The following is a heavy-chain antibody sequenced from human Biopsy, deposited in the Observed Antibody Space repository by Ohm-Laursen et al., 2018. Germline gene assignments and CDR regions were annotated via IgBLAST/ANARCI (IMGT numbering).Heavy chain of an antibody. CDR3: AKGGYCTTTSCYMDVDY. J-gene: IGHJ4*02. CDR1: GFLFHNYA. V-gene: IGHV3-23*01. Sequence: SLRLSCAASGFLFHNYAMNWVRQAPRKGLEWVSGINAPGGKTYYADSVKGRFTISRDNSKSTLYLLMNSLRAEDTAMYYCAKGGYCTTTSCYMDVDYWGQGTLVTVSS. D-gene: IGHD2-2*02. CDR2: INAPGGKT.